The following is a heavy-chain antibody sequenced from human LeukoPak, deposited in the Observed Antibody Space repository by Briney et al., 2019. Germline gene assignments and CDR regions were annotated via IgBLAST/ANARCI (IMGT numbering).Heavy chain of an antibody. J-gene: IGHJ4*02. V-gene: IGHV3-48*03. CDR3: AREGTAMVSFDY. CDR1: GFTFSSYE. D-gene: IGHD5-18*01. CDR2: ISSGGNTI. Sequence: GGSLRLSCAASGFTFSSYEMNWVRQAPGKGLEWVSYISSGGNTIYYADSVKGRFTISKDNAKNSLYLQMNSLRAEDTAVYYCAREGTAMVSFDYWGQGTLVTVSS.